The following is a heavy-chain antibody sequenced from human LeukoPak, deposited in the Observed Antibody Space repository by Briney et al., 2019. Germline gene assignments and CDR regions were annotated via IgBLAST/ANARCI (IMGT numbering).Heavy chain of an antibody. V-gene: IGHV3-30*18. CDR1: GFTFSSYG. CDR2: ISYDGSNK. D-gene: IGHD3-10*01. CDR3: AKDRAWFGESNPTPPDY. Sequence: GGSLRLSCAASGFTFSSYGMHWVRQAPGKGLEWVAVISYDGSNKYYADSVKGRFTISRDNSKNTLYLQMNSLRAEDTAVYYCAKDRAWFGESNPTPPDYWGQGTLVTVSS. J-gene: IGHJ4*02.